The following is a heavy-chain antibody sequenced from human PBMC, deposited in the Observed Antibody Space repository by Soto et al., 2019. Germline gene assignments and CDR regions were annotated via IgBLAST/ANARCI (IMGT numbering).Heavy chain of an antibody. CDR3: AHIDPEIVTVGGHGGFDY. Sequence: QITVKESGPTLVRPPQTLTLTCTFAGFSLTSGVGVGWIRQPPGKALEWLALIYWDGDKRYSPSLKNRLTITKETHQHQVVLTMTNVGPVDAATYFCAHIDPEIVTVGGHGGFDYWGQGTLVTVSS. D-gene: IGHD5-12*01. J-gene: IGHJ4*02. V-gene: IGHV2-5*02. CDR1: GFSLTSGVG. CDR2: IYWDGDK.